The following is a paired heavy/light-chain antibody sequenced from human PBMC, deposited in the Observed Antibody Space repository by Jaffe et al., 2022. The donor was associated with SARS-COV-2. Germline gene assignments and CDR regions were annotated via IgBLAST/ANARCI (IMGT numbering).Heavy chain of an antibody. CDR1: GGSVSSGSNW. V-gene: IGHV4-4*02. Sequence: QVQLQESGSGLVKPSGTLSLTCGVSGGSVSSGSNWWSWVRQPPGKGLEWIGEVFHTGSINYNPSLKGRLTISVDHSNNQFSLKLRSVTAADTAVYYCASLVYYGRLTGGSYYFDNWGQGTLVTVSS. D-gene: IGHD3-9*01. CDR3: ASLVYYGRLTGGSYYFDN. CDR2: VFHTGSI. J-gene: IGHJ4*02.
Light chain of an antibody. J-gene: IGLJ1*01. CDR2: DVS. CDR1: SRDVGTYNY. V-gene: IGLV2-14*03. Sequence: QSALTQPASVSGSPGQSITISCTGSSRDVGTYNYVSWYQQHAGKAPKLLIYDVSNRPSGVSDRFSGSKSGNTASLTISGLLAEDEAVYYCYSYTIISTFVFGTGTRVTVL. CDR3: YSYTIISTFV.